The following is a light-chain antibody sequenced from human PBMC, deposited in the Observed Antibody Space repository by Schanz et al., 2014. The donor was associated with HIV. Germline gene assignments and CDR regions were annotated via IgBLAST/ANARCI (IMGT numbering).Light chain of an antibody. J-gene: IGLJ3*02. V-gene: IGLV2-14*03. CDR2: DVD. CDR3: GSYSSGDSHWV. CDR1: SSDVGGYKD. Sequence: QSVLTQPASVSGSPGQSITISCTGTSSDVGGYKDLSWYQQYPGKAPKLIIFDVDNRPSGVSWRFSASKSGNTASLTISGLQAEDEADYYCGSYSSGDSHWVFGGGTKLTVL.